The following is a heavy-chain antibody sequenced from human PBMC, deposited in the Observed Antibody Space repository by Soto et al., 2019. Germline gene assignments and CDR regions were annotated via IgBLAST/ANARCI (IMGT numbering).Heavy chain of an antibody. CDR2: IDTDGGGT. CDR1: GFTLGSHR. Sequence: GGSLRLSCAASGFTLGSHRIHWVRQPPGKGLEWVSRIDTDGGGTSYADSVKGRFTISTDNVKNTVYLQMNGLRAEDTVVYYCATVFDLWGQGTLVTVSS. V-gene: IGHV3-74*01. CDR3: ATVFDL. J-gene: IGHJ5*02.